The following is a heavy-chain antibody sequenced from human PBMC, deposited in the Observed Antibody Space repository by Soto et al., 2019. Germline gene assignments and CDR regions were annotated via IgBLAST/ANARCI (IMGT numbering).Heavy chain of an antibody. CDR2: IISSGSFI. V-gene: IGHV3-21*01. J-gene: IGHJ4*02. CDR1: GFSFSNDN. CDR3: GRVADYYYRSEYRPVVE. Sequence: PGGSLRLSCAASGFSFSNDNMNWIRQAPGKGLEWVSSIISSGSFIYYADSVKGRFTTSRDNAKNSLYLQMNSLRAEATALYYCGRVADYYYRSEYRPVVEWGQASL. D-gene: IGHD3-22*01.